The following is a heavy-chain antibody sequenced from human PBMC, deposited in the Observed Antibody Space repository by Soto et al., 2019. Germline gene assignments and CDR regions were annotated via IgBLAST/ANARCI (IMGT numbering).Heavy chain of an antibody. J-gene: IGHJ4*02. CDR1: GFTFDDYA. Sequence: GGSLRLSCAASGFTFDDYAMHWVRQAPGKGLEWVSGISWNSGSIGYADSVKGRFTISRDNAKNSLYLQMNSLRAEDTALYYCAKDIGHSSSWSGPYFDYWGQGTLVTVSS. CDR2: ISWNSGSI. CDR3: AKDIGHSSSWSGPYFDY. D-gene: IGHD6-13*01. V-gene: IGHV3-9*01.